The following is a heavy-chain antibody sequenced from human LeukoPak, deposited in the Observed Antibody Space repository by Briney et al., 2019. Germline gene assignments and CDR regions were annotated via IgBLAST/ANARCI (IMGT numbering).Heavy chain of an antibody. D-gene: IGHD2-2*01. CDR3: AIGRGGGYCSSTSCYPISGNFDY. V-gene: IGHV3-21*01. CDR1: GFTFSSYS. CDR2: ISSSNYYI. J-gene: IGHJ4*02. Sequence: GGSLRLSCAASGFTFSSYSMNWVRQAPGKGLEWVSSISSSNYYIYYADSVKGRFTISRDNANNSLYLQMNSLRAEDTAVYYCAIGRGGGYCSSTSCYPISGNFDYWGQGALVTVSS.